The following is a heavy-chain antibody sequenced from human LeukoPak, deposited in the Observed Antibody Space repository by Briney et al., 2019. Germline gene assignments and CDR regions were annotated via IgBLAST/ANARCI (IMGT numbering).Heavy chain of an antibody. V-gene: IGHV4-4*02. Sequence: SGTLSLTCAVSGGSISSSNWWSWVRQPPGKGLEWIGEIYHSGSTNYNPSLKSRVTISVDKSKNQFSLKLSSVTAADTAVYYCARHLYNDFWSAILPKLEAFDLWGQGTMVTVSS. D-gene: IGHD3-3*01. CDR2: IYHSGST. CDR3: ARHLYNDFWSAILPKLEAFDL. J-gene: IGHJ3*01. CDR1: GGSISSSNW.